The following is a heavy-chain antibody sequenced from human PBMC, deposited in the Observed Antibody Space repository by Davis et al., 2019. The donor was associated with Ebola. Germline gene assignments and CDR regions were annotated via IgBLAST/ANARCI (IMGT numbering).Heavy chain of an antibody. CDR3: ARGRKSSGWYNRVGFGGKFDY. D-gene: IGHD6-19*01. V-gene: IGHV4-34*01. CDR2: IDHSGST. CDR1: GGSFSAYY. Sequence: SETLSLTCAVYGGSFSAYYWTWIRQPPGKGLEWIGEIDHSGSTNYNPSLKSRVTISVDTSKNQFSLKLSSVTAADTAVYYCARGRKSSGWYNRVGFGGKFDYWGQGTLVTVSS. J-gene: IGHJ4*02.